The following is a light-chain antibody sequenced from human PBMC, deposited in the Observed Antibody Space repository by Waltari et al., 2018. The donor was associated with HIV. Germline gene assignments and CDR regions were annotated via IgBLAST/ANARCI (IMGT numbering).Light chain of an antibody. CDR2: KAS. J-gene: IGKJ1*01. Sequence: DIQMTQSPSTLSASVGDRVTITCRASQSISTRLAWYQQKPGKAPKLLIYKASSLESGVPSRFSGSGSRTEFSLTISSLQPGDCATYYCLQYNSYWTFGQGTKVEIK. CDR1: QSISTR. CDR3: LQYNSYWT. V-gene: IGKV1-5*03.